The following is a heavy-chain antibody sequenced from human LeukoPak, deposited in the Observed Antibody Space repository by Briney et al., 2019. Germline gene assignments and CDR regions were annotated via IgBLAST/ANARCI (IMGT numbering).Heavy chain of an antibody. J-gene: IGHJ4*02. CDR3: ARDAPGNTALDY. Sequence: GGSLRLSCAASGFTLMSYWMQWVRQAPGKGLVWVSRINGYGSSTDFADSVKGRFTISRDNAKNTLYLQMNSLRAEDTAVYYCARDAPGNTALDYWGQGTLVTVSS. CDR1: GFTLMSYW. V-gene: IGHV3-74*01. CDR2: INGYGSST. D-gene: IGHD5-18*01.